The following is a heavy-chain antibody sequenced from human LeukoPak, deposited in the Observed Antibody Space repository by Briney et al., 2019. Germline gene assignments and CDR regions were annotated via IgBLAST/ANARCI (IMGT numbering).Heavy chain of an antibody. CDR3: ARASSSSPIAVAGTGYYYYMDV. Sequence: PSETLSLTCTVSGGSISSYYWSWIRQPAGKGLEWIGRIYTSGSTNYNPSLKSRVTMSVDTSKNQFSLKLSSVTAADTAVYYCARASSSSPIAVAGTGYYYYMDVWGKGTTVTVSS. V-gene: IGHV4-4*07. D-gene: IGHD6-19*01. CDR1: GGSISSYY. J-gene: IGHJ6*03. CDR2: IYTSGST.